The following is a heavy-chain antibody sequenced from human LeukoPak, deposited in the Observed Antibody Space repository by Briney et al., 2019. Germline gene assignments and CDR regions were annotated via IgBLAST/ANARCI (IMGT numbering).Heavy chain of an antibody. CDR3: ARQKWLQHFDY. V-gene: IGHV4-39*01. J-gene: IGHJ4*02. Sequence: SETLSLTCTVSGGSIFSSNYYWGWIRQPPGKGLEWIGSIYYSGNSYYNPSLKTRVTMSVDTSKDHFSLKLSSVTAADTVVYYCARQKWLQHFDYWGQGNPGRRLL. CDR2: IYYSGNS. D-gene: IGHD6-19*01. CDR1: GGSIFSSNYY.